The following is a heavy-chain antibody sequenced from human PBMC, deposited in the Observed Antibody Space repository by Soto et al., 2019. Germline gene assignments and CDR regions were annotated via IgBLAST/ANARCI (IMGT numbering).Heavy chain of an antibody. CDR3: ARVKMDSSGYYFDY. V-gene: IGHV4-30-2*01. J-gene: IGHJ4*02. CDR2: IYHSGST. D-gene: IGHD3-22*01. CDR1: GGSISSGGYS. Sequence: QLQLQESGSGLVKPSQTLSLTCAVSGGSISSGGYSWSWIRQPPGKGLEWIGDIYHSGSTYYNPSLKSRVAISVDRSKNQFAVKLSSVPAADTAVYYCARVKMDSSGYYFDYLGQGTLVTVSS.